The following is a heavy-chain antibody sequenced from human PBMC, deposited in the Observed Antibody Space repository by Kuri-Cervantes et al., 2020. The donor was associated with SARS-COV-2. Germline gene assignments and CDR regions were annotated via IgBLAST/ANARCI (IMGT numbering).Heavy chain of an antibody. V-gene: IGHV3-23*01. Sequence: GESLKISCAASGFTFSSYAMSWVRQAPGKGLEWVSAISGSGGSTYYADSVKGRFTISRDNSKNTLYLQMNSLRAEDTAVYYCAKTTMVQGVNXSGWIDYWGQGTLVTVSS. D-gene: IGHD3-10*01. CDR2: ISGSGGST. J-gene: IGHJ4*02. CDR3: AKTTMVQGVNXSGWIDY. CDR1: GFTFSSYA.